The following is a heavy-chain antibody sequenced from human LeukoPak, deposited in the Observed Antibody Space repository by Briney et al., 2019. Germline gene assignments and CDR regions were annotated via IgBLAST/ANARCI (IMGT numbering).Heavy chain of an antibody. J-gene: IGHJ4*02. V-gene: IGHV3-23*01. CDR3: AKQLGYCSDGSCYFPY. CDR1: GFTFSSSA. CDR2: ISNNGGYT. Sequence: GGSLRLSCAVSGFTFSSSAMSWVRQAPGKGLEWVSAISNNGGYTYYADSVQGRFTISRNNSKSTLCLQMNSLRAEDTAVYYCAKQLGYCSDGSCYFPYWGQGTLVTVSS. D-gene: IGHD2-15*01.